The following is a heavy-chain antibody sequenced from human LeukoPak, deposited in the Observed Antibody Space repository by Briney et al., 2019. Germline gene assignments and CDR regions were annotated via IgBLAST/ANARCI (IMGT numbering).Heavy chain of an antibody. V-gene: IGHV4-59*08. CDR1: GGSISSYY. CDR3: ARHYGP. D-gene: IGHD3-10*01. Sequence: SETLSLTCTVSGGSISSYYWSWIRQPPGKGLEWIGYIYYSGNTNYNPSLKSRVTMSVDTSKNRFSLKLNSVTAADTAVYYCARHYGPWGQGTLVTVSS. CDR2: IYYSGNT. J-gene: IGHJ5*02.